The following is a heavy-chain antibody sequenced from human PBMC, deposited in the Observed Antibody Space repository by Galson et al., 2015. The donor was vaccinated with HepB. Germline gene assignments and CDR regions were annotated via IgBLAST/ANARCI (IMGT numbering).Heavy chain of an antibody. Sequence: SLRLSCAASGFIFSSYWMSWVRQAPGKGLEWVANIKQDGSEKYYVDSVKGRFTISRDNAKNSLYLQMNSRRAEDTAVYYCARILRGKPLAAAGTGQDAFDIWGQGTMVTVSS. D-gene: IGHD6-13*01. V-gene: IGHV3-7*03. CDR3: ARILRGKPLAAAGTGQDAFDI. CDR2: IKQDGSEK. J-gene: IGHJ3*02. CDR1: GFIFSSYW.